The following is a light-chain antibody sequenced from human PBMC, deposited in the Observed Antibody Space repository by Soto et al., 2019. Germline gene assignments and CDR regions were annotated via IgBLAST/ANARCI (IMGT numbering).Light chain of an antibody. Sequence: EIVMTQSPATLSVSPGERATLSCRASQSVSSNLAWYQQKPGQAPKLLIYGASTRATGIPARFSGSGSGTGSTLTISSLQSQDFAVYYCQQYNNFPLGFTFGPGTKVDIK. J-gene: IGKJ3*01. CDR3: QQYNNFPLGFT. CDR2: GAS. CDR1: QSVSSN. V-gene: IGKV3-15*01.